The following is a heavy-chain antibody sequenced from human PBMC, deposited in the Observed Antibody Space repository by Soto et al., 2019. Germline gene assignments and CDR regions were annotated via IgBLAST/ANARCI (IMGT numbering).Heavy chain of an antibody. Sequence: QVQLVQSGAEVKKPGASVKVSCKASGYTFTSYALHWVRQAPGQRLEWMGWINAGNGNTKYSQKFQGRVTITRDTSASTGYMELSSLRSEDTAVYYCARDVAAAGLDYWGQGTLVTVSS. CDR3: ARDVAAAGLDY. J-gene: IGHJ4*02. D-gene: IGHD6-13*01. V-gene: IGHV1-3*01. CDR1: GYTFTSYA. CDR2: INAGNGNT.